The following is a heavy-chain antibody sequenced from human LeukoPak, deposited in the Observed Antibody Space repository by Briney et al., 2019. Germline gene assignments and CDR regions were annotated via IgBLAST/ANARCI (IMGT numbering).Heavy chain of an antibody. CDR2: IYDSGSP. J-gene: IGHJ2*01. Sequence: PSETLSLTCTVSGAYISSCGYYWRWIRRHPGKVLEWIGHIYDSGSPDTSPSLKSRLSISGDTSKNQFSLKPTSVTAADTAVYYCARANGNWYYDLWGRGTLVTVSS. CDR1: GAYISSCGYY. D-gene: IGHD4/OR15-4a*01. V-gene: IGHV4-31*03. CDR3: ARANGNWYYDL.